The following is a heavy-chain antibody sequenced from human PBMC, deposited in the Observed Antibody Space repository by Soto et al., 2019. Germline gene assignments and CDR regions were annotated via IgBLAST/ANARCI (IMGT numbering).Heavy chain of an antibody. V-gene: IGHV1-69*01. J-gene: IGHJ6*02. D-gene: IGHD6-6*01. CDR1: AGSFIKYA. Sequence: QVQLVQSGAEVKKSGSSVKVSCTASAGSFIKYAITWVRQAPGQGLEWMGGIIPMFSITNYAQEFQGRDTITADESASTAYMELSSLRSDDTAVYYCVPRQPSEITGRPGMDVWGPGTTVTVSS. CDR2: IIPMFSIT. CDR3: VPRQPSEITGRPGMDV.